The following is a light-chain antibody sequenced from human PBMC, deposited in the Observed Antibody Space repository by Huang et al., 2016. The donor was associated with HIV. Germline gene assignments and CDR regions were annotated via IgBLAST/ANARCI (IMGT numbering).Light chain of an antibody. CDR1: QNLLHSNGSKY. Sequence: EIVMTQSPLSLPVTPGEPASVSCKSNQNLLHSNGSKYWNWYLLKPGQSPQLLIYLVSNRASGVTERFMGSGSGIDFTLTINRLEAEDIGVYFCMQSLHTPPTFGQGTKVEV. CDR2: LVS. J-gene: IGKJ1*01. CDR3: MQSLHTPPT. V-gene: IGKV2-28*01.